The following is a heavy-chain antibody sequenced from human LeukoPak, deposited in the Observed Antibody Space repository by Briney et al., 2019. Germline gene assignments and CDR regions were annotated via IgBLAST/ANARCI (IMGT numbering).Heavy chain of an antibody. J-gene: IGHJ5*02. CDR2: INHSGST. D-gene: IGHD2-8*01. CDR1: GGSFSGYY. Sequence: SETLSLTCAVYGGSFSGYYRSWIRQPPGKGLEWIGEINHSGSTNYNPSLKSRVTISVDTSKNQFSLKLSSVTAADTTVYYCARGNIVLMVYAMDWFDPWGLGTLVTVSS. CDR3: ARGNIVLMVYAMDWFDP. V-gene: IGHV4-34*01.